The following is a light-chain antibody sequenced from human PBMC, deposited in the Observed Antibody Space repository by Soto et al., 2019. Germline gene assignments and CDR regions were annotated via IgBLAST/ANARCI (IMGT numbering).Light chain of an antibody. V-gene: IGKV3-11*01. J-gene: IGKJ1*01. Sequence: EILMTQSPATLSVSPGDSATLSCRASRSVDTDLAWYQQKPGQAPRLLIFDASNRATGIPARFRGSGSGTDFTLTISSLEPEDFAVYYCQQGGTFGQGTKVDIK. CDR3: QQGGT. CDR1: RSVDTD. CDR2: DAS.